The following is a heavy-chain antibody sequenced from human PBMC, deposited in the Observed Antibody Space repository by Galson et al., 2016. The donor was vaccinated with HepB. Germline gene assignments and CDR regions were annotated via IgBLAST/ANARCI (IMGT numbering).Heavy chain of an antibody. J-gene: IGHJ6*03. CDR2: IASSDGST. CDR1: GFTFRNYP. CDR3: AKDGSQTAGYMDV. Sequence: SLRLSCAASGFTFRNYPMSWVRQAPGKGLEWVSSIASSDGSTFYADSVKGRFTISRDNSMNTVYLLMNSLRAEDTALYYCAKDGSQTAGYMDVWGTGTTVSVSS. D-gene: IGHD3-10*01. V-gene: IGHV3-23*01.